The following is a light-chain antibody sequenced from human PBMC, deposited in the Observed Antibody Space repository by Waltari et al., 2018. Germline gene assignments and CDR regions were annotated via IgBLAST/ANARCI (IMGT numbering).Light chain of an antibody. CDR2: LGS. J-gene: IGKJ5*01. V-gene: IGKV2-28*01. CDR3: MQALQTPIT. Sequence: DIVMTQSPLSLPVTSGEPASISCTSRQSLLHSNGYNYLDWYLQKPGQSPQLLIYLGSNRASGVPDRFSGSGSGTDFTLKISRVEAEDVGVYYCMQALQTPITFGQGTRLEIK. CDR1: QSLLHSNGYNY.